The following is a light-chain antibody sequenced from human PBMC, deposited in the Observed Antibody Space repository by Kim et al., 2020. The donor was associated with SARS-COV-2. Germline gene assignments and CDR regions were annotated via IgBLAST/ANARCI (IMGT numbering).Light chain of an antibody. Sequence: SGGDRVTITCRASQVMSSYLAWYQQKPGKAPKLLIYGASTLQSGVPSRFSGSRSGTDFTLTISSLQPEDFAVYYCQQLNIYPPITFGQGTRLEIK. J-gene: IGKJ5*01. CDR2: GAS. V-gene: IGKV1-9*01. CDR1: QVMSSY. CDR3: QQLNIYPPIT.